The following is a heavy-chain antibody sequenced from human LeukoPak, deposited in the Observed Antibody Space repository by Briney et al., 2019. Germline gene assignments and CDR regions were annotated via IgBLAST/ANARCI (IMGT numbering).Heavy chain of an antibody. Sequence: PARSLRLSCAASGFSFSKYAMHWVRQAPGKGLEWVAVIWFDGRQTFYADSVKGRFTISRDNSKNTLYLQVNSLRAEDTAVYYCAREQSYYPYMDVWGKGTTVTVSS. CDR1: GFSFSKYA. V-gene: IGHV3-33*01. D-gene: IGHD3-10*01. CDR2: IWFDGRQT. J-gene: IGHJ6*03. CDR3: AREQSYYPYMDV.